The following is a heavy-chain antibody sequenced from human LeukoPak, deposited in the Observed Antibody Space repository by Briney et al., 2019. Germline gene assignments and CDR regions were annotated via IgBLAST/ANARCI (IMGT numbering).Heavy chain of an antibody. CDR2: ISGSGGST. CDR3: AKARCDFDC. V-gene: IGHV3-23*01. D-gene: IGHD2-8*01. Sequence: GGSLRLPCAASGFTFSSYAMSWVRPAQGKGLAWVSAISGSGGSTYYADSVKGRFTISRDNSKNTLYLQMISLRAEDTAVYYCAKARCDFDCWGQGTLVTVSS. J-gene: IGHJ4*02. CDR1: GFTFSSYA.